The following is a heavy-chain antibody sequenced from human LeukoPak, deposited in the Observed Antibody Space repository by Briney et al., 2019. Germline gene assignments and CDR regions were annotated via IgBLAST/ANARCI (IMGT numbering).Heavy chain of an antibody. D-gene: IGHD1-14*01. CDR2: ISAYNGNT. Sequence: ASVKVSCKASGYTFTSNYIHWVRQAPGQGLEWMGWISAYNGNTNYAQKLQGRVTITADESTSTAYMELSSLRSEDTAVYYCARDVLAAGATGTFDIWGQGTMVTVSS. V-gene: IGHV1-18*04. CDR3: ARDVLAAGATGTFDI. CDR1: GYTFTSNY. J-gene: IGHJ3*02.